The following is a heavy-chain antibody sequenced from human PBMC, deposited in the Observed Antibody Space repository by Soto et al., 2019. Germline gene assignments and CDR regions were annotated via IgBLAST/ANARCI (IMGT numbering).Heavy chain of an antibody. CDR1: GFTFSSYA. Sequence: GGSLRLSCAASGFTFSSYAMSGVRQAPGKGLEWVSAISGSGGSTYYADSVKGRFTISRDNSKNTLYLQMNSLRAEDTAVYYCATYDRPGYGFLEWLSPFDYWGQGTLVTVSS. V-gene: IGHV3-23*01. CDR3: ATYDRPGYGFLEWLSPFDY. D-gene: IGHD3-3*01. J-gene: IGHJ4*02. CDR2: ISGSGGST.